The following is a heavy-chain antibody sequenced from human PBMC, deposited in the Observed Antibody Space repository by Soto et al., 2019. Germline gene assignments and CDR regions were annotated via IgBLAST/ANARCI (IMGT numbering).Heavy chain of an antibody. CDR1: GGSISSSSYY. J-gene: IGHJ4*02. V-gene: IGHV4-39*01. CDR2: IYYCGST. D-gene: IGHD6-6*01. CDR3: ASLGPYSSSYYFDY. Sequence: QLQLQESGPGLVKPSETLSLTCTVSGGSISSSSYYWGWIRQPPGKGLEWIGSIYYCGSTYYNPSHKTRVTISVDTSKNQCSLKLSSVTAADSAVYYCASLGPYSSSYYFDYWGQGTLVTVSS.